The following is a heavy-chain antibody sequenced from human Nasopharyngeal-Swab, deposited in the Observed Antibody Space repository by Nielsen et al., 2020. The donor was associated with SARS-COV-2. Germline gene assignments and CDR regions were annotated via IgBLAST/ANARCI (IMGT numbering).Heavy chain of an antibody. J-gene: IGHJ6*02. CDR2: ITHSGDT. V-gene: IGHV4-34*01. D-gene: IGHD3-10*01. CDR3: ARGGFSGSYSPYYYYGMDV. Sequence: WIRQPPGKGLEWIGDITHSGDTNSYPSLKSRITTSGDTSNTQFSLKLSSVTAADTAVYYCARGGFSGSYSPYYYYGMDVWGQGTTVTVSS.